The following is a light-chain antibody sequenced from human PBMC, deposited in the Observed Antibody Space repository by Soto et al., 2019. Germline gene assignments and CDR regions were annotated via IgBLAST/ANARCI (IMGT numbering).Light chain of an antibody. CDR1: QSVRRN. J-gene: IGKJ2*01. CDR3: QQYNNWPLYT. Sequence: EIVMTQSPASLSVSPGERATLSCRASQSVRRNLAWYQQKPGQAPRLLIYGASTRATGIPARFSGSGSGTEFTLTINNLQSEDFAVYHCQQYNNWPLYTFGQGTKLEIK. V-gene: IGKV3-15*01. CDR2: GAS.